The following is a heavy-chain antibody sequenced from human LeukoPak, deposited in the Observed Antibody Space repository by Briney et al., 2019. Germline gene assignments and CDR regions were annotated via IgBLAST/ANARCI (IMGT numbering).Heavy chain of an antibody. D-gene: IGHD3-10*01. Sequence: SETLSLTCAVSGGSISSSNWWSWVRPPPGKGLEWIGYIYYSGSTNYNPSLKSRVTISVDTSKNQFSLKLSSVTAADTAVYYCARTRYYYNSRSYGAPYYFDYWGQGTLVTVSS. CDR3: ARTRYYYNSRSYGAPYYFDY. J-gene: IGHJ4*02. V-gene: IGHV4-4*02. CDR2: IYYSGST. CDR1: GGSISSSNW.